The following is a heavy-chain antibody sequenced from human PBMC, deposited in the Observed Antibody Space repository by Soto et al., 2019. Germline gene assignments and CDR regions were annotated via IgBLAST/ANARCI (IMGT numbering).Heavy chain of an antibody. Sequence: KLPETLSLTCAVSVGSISSGGYSWSWIRQPPGKGLEWIGYIYHSGSTYYNPSLKSRVTISVDRSKNQFSLKLSSVTAADTAVYYCARASTTVTTLDYWGQGTLVTVSS. V-gene: IGHV4-30-2*01. CDR1: VGSISSGGYS. CDR2: IYHSGST. J-gene: IGHJ4*02. D-gene: IGHD4-17*01. CDR3: ARASTTVTTLDY.